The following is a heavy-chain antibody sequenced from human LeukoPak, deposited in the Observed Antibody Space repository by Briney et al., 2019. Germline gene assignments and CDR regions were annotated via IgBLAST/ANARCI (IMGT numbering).Heavy chain of an antibody. D-gene: IGHD5-24*01. CDR3: TRGRDAYKGGNY. V-gene: IGHV4-34*01. CDR1: GGPFTDYY. CDR2: IPPSGST. J-gene: IGHJ4*02. Sequence: PSETLSLTCAMYGGPFTDYYWSWIRQPPGKGLEWIGEIPPSGSTNYNPSLKSRVTMSVDTSKNQFFLKLTSMTAADTAVYYCTRGRDAYKGGNYWGQGTLVTVSS.